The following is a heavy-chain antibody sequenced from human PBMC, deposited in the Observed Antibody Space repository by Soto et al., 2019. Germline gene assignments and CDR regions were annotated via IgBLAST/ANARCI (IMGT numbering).Heavy chain of an antibody. CDR3: ARLYCSGGSCYPEGYYYYGMDV. CDR2: ISSSSSTI. D-gene: IGHD2-15*01. J-gene: IGHJ6*02. CDR1: GFTFSSYS. V-gene: IGHV3-48*02. Sequence: GGSLRLSCAASGFTFSSYSMNWVRQAPGKGLEWVSYISSSSSTIYYADSVKGRFTISRDNAKNSLYLQMNSLRDEDTAVYYCARLYCSGGSCYPEGYYYYGMDVWGQGTTVTV.